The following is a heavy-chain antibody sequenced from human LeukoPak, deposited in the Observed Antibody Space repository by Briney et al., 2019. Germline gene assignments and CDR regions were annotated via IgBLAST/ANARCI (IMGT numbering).Heavy chain of an antibody. CDR2: ISGSGGST. Sequence: AGSLRLSCAASGFTFSSYAMSWVRQAPGKGLEWVSAISGSGGSTYYADSVKGRSTISRDNSKNPLYMQMNSVRAEDTALYYCAKDEGYGSGSYYSNDAFDIWGQGTMVTVSS. J-gene: IGHJ3*02. CDR3: AKDEGYGSGSYYSNDAFDI. V-gene: IGHV3-23*01. D-gene: IGHD3-10*01. CDR1: GFTFSSYA.